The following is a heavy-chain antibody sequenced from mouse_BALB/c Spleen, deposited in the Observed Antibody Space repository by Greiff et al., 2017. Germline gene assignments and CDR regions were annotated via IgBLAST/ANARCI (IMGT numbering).Heavy chain of an antibody. V-gene: IGHV7-3*02. Sequence: EVQVVESGGGLVQPGGSLRLSCATSGFTFTDYYMSWVRQPPGKALEWLGFIRNKANGYTTEYSASVKGRFTISRDNSQSILYLQMNTLRAEDSATYYCARDGNYRYSLDYWGQGTTLTVSS. CDR1: GFTFTDYY. J-gene: IGHJ2*01. D-gene: IGHD2-14*01. CDR2: IRNKANGYTT. CDR3: ARDGNYRYSLDY.